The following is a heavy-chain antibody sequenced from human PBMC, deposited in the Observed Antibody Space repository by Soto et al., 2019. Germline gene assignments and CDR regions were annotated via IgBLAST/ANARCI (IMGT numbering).Heavy chain of an antibody. Sequence: GSLRLSCAASGFTFSSYSMNWVRQAPGKGLEWVSYISSSSSTIYYADSVKGRFTISRDNAKNSLYLQMNSLRAEDTAVYYCARATIKLRFLEWKLDYWGQGTLVTVSS. CDR2: ISSSSSTI. J-gene: IGHJ4*02. V-gene: IGHV3-48*01. CDR1: GFTFSSYS. D-gene: IGHD3-3*01. CDR3: ARATIKLRFLEWKLDY.